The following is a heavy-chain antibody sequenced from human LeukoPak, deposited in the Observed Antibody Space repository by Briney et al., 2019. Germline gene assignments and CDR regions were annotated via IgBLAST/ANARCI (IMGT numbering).Heavy chain of an antibody. D-gene: IGHD3-16*02. J-gene: IGHJ6*02. Sequence: ASVKVSCKASGGPFHTYAISWVRLVPGQGLEWMGRVVPASEISTYAQKFLGRVTITADYSASTVYMELSGLRSDDTATYYCARVGYTRGPLPYGMGVGGQGTTVTV. V-gene: IGHV1-69*04. CDR2: VVPASEIS. CDR1: GGPFHTYA. CDR3: ARVGYTRGPLPYGMGV.